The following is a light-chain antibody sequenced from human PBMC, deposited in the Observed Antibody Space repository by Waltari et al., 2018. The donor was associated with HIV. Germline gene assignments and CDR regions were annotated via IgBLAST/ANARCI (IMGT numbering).Light chain of an antibody. J-gene: IGKJ2*01. Sequence: EIVLTQSPGTLSLSPGERATLSCRASQSVRNTYLAWYQQKRGQAPRLLFYAASIRATVVPDRFTGSGSGTDFALTICRLEPEDSAVYYCQHYVSSPYTFGQGTKLEIK. CDR1: QSVRNTY. CDR2: AAS. V-gene: IGKV3-20*01. CDR3: QHYVSSPYT.